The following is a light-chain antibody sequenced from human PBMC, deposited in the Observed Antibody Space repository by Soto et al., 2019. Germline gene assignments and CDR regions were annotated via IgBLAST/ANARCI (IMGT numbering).Light chain of an antibody. CDR2: YIS. V-gene: IGKV3-11*01. Sequence: EIVLTQSPATVSLSPGERATLSCRASQIVTRHLAWYQQKTGKAPSLLIYYISNRDTGILARFSGSGSGTDFTLTISSLEPEDSAVYYCQQRNNWPRVTFGQGTKLEIK. J-gene: IGKJ2*01. CDR1: QIVTRH. CDR3: QQRNNWPRVT.